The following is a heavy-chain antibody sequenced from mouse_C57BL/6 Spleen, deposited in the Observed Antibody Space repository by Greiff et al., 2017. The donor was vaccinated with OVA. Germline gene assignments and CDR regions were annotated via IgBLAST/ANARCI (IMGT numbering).Heavy chain of an antibody. J-gene: IGHJ2*01. CDR2: IDPETGGT. CDR3: TRNPSYFDY. Sequence: VQLQQSGAELVRPGASVTLSCKASGYTFTDYEMHWVKQTPVHGLEWIGAIDPETGGTAYNQKFKGKALLTADKSSSTAFMELRSLTSEDSAVYYCTRNPSYFDYWGQGTTLTVSS. V-gene: IGHV1-15*01. CDR1: GYTFTDYE.